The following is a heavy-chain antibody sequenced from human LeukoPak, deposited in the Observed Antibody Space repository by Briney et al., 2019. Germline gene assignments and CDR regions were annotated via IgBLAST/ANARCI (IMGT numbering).Heavy chain of an antibody. J-gene: IGHJ5*02. Sequence: SETLSLTCAVYGGSFSGYYWSWIRQPPGKGLEWIGEINHSGSTNYNPSLNSRVTISVDTSKNQFSLKLSSVTAADTAVYYCARPGYCSSTSCFNGRGWFDPWGQGTLVTVSS. V-gene: IGHV4-34*01. CDR3: ARPGYCSSTSCFNGRGWFDP. D-gene: IGHD2-2*01. CDR1: GGSFSGYY. CDR2: INHSGST.